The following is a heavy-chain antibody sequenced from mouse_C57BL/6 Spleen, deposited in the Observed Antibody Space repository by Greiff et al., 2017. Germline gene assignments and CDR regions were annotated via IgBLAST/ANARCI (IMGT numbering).Heavy chain of an antibody. CDR1: GYTFTSYW. CDR3: ARSPDYYGSSYWYVDV. D-gene: IGHD1-1*01. Sequence: QVQLQQPGTELVKPGASVKLSCKASGYTFTSYWMHWVKQRPGQGLEWIGNINPSNGGTNYNEKFKSKATLTVDKSSSTAYMQLSSLTSEDSPVYYCARSPDYYGSSYWYVDVWGTGTTVTVSS. CDR2: INPSNGGT. V-gene: IGHV1-53*01. J-gene: IGHJ1*03.